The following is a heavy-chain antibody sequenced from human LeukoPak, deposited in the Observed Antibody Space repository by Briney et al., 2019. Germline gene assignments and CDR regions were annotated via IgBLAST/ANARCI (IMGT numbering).Heavy chain of an antibody. Sequence: ASVKVSCKASGYTFTSYGISWVRQAPGQGLEWMGWISAYNGNTNYAQKLQGRVTMTTDTSTSTAYMELRSLRSDDTAVYYCAXDPGRYEDIVVVPAATYNWFDPWGQGTLVTVSS. V-gene: IGHV1-18*01. D-gene: IGHD2-2*01. CDR2: ISAYNGNT. J-gene: IGHJ5*02. CDR3: AXDPGRYEDIVVVPAATYNWFDP. CDR1: GYTFTSYG.